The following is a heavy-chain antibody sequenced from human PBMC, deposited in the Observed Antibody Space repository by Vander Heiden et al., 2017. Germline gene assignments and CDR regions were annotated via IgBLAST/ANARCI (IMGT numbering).Heavy chain of an antibody. Sequence: EVQLVESGGGLVQPGGSLRLSCVGYGFPFSDHYMDWVRQAPGKGLEWVGRIRNKAASHTTAYAASVEGRFAISRDDSKNSLYLQLNSLKTEDTAMYYCATSPSSGYNWGQGTQVTVSS. CDR2: IRNKAASHTT. CDR1: GFPFSDHY. V-gene: IGHV3-72*01. CDR3: ATSPSSGYN. D-gene: IGHD3-22*01. J-gene: IGHJ1*01.